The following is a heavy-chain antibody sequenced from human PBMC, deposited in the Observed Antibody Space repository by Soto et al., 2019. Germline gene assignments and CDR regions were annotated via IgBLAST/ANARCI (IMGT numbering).Heavy chain of an antibody. Sequence: PSETLSLTCTVSGGSISSGGYYWSWIRQHPGKGLEWIGYIYYSGSTYYNPSLKSRVTISVDTSKNQFSLKLSSVTAADTAVYYCARDSGFWSGYYTGGGFVAYYGMDVWGHGTTVTVSS. D-gene: IGHD3-3*01. CDR2: IYYSGST. V-gene: IGHV4-31*03. CDR1: GGSISSGGYY. CDR3: ARDSGFWSGYYTGGGFVAYYGMDV. J-gene: IGHJ6*02.